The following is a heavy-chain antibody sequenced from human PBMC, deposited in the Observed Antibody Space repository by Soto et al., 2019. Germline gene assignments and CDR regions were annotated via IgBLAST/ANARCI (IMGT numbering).Heavy chain of an antibody. D-gene: IGHD6-13*01. J-gene: IGHJ6*03. Sequence: GGSLRLSCAASGFTFSSYSMNWVRQAPGKGLEWVSYISSSSSTIYYADSVKGRFTISRDNAKNSLYLQMNSLRAEDTAVYYCARDSLIAAADNGYYYYYMDVWGKGTTVTVSS. CDR3: ARDSLIAAADNGYYYYYMDV. CDR2: ISSSSSTI. V-gene: IGHV3-48*01. CDR1: GFTFSSYS.